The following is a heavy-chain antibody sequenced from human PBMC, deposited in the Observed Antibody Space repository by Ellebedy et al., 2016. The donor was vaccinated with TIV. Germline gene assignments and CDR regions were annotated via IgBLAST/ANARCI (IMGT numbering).Heavy chain of an antibody. Sequence: SETLSLXXTVSGYSISSGYYWGWIRQPPGKGLEWIGSIYHSGSTYYNPSLKSRVTISVDTSKNQFSLKLSSVTAADTAVYYCARDRSITMVRGGYFDYWGQGTLVTVSS. V-gene: IGHV4-38-2*02. CDR1: GYSISSGYY. J-gene: IGHJ4*02. D-gene: IGHD3-10*01. CDR2: IYHSGST. CDR3: ARDRSITMVRGGYFDY.